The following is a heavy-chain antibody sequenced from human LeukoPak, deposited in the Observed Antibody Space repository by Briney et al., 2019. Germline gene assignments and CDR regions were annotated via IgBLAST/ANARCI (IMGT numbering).Heavy chain of an antibody. CDR3: ARDIHCTNGVCYDY. CDR1: GGSISSYY. J-gene: IGHJ4*02. CDR2: IYHSGST. V-gene: IGHV4-59*01. Sequence: PSETLSLTCTVSGGSISSYYWSWIRQPPGKGLEWIGYIYHSGSTNYNPSLKSRVTISVDESKNQFSLKLKSVTAADTAVYYCARDIHCTNGVCYDYWGQGTLVTVSS. D-gene: IGHD2-8*01.